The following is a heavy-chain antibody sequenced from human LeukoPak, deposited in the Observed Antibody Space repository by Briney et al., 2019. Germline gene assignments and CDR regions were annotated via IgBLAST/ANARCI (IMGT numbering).Heavy chain of an antibody. Sequence: TAGVSLRLSCAAPGFTFSNAWMSWVRQAPGKGLEWVGRIKSKTDGGTTDYAAPVKGRFTISRDDSKNTLYLQMNSLKTEDTAVYYCTTDLVVPADIYYYYYMYVWDKGTTVTVSS. V-gene: IGHV3-15*01. CDR2: IKSKTDGGTT. CDR3: TTDLVVPADIYYYYYMYV. D-gene: IGHD2-2*01. CDR1: GFTFSNAW. J-gene: IGHJ6*03.